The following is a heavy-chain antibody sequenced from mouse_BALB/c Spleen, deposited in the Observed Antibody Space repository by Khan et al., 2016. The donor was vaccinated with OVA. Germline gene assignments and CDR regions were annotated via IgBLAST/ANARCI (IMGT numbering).Heavy chain of an antibody. CDR1: GFSLTNYG. V-gene: IGHV2-9*02. D-gene: IGHD1-1*01. CDR2: MWAGGST. J-gene: IGHJ3*01. Sequence: QVQLKESGPGLVAPSQSLSITCTVSGFSLTNYGVHWVRQPPGKGLEWLGVMWAGGSTNYNSALMSRLSITKDNSKSQIFLKVSSLQTDDTAIYYCCRPYYGSAWFAYWGQGTLVTVSA. CDR3: CRPYYGSAWFAY.